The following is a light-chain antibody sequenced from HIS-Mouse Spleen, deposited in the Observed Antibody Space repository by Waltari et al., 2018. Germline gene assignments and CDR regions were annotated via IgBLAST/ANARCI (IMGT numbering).Light chain of an antibody. CDR2: EGS. V-gene: IGLV2-23*01. J-gene: IGLJ3*02. CDR3: CSYAGSSTWV. Sequence: QSALTQPASVSGSPGQSITLSCPGTRSDVGSYHLVSWYQQHPGKAPKLMIYEGSKRPSGVSNRFSGSKSGNTASLTISGLQAEDEADYYCCSYAGSSTWVFGGGTKLTVL. CDR1: RSDVGSYHL.